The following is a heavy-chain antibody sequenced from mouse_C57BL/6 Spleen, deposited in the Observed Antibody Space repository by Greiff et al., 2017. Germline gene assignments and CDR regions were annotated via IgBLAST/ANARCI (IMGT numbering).Heavy chain of an antibody. V-gene: IGHV5-16*01. Sequence: EVNVVESEGGLVQPGSSMKLSCTASGFTFSDYYMAWVRQVPEKGLEWVANINYDGSSTYYLDSLKSRFIISRDNAKNILYLQMSSLKSEDTATYYCARDDYDGYFDVWGTGTTVTVSS. CDR2: INYDGSST. CDR3: ARDDYDGYFDV. CDR1: GFTFSDYY. J-gene: IGHJ1*03. D-gene: IGHD2-4*01.